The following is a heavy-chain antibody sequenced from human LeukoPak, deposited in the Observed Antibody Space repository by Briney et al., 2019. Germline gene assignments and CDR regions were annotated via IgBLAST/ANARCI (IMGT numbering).Heavy chain of an antibody. V-gene: IGHV1-8*01. Sequence: GASVKVSCKASGYTFTSYDINWVRQATGQGLEWMGWMNPNSGNTGNAQKFQGRVTMTRNTSISTAYMQLSGLRSEDTAVYYCARGLEYSSGCFDPWGQGTLVTVSS. CDR1: GYTFTSYD. D-gene: IGHD6-19*01. CDR2: MNPNSGNT. J-gene: IGHJ5*02. CDR3: ARGLEYSSGCFDP.